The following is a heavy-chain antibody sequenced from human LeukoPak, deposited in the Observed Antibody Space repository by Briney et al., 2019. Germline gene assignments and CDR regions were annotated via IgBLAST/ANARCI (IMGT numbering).Heavy chain of an antibody. Sequence: GGSLRLSCAASGFTFTSYSMNWVRQAPGKGLEWVSTISGGGGSTYYADSVRGRFTVSRDDSKNTLYLQMNSLRAEDTAVYYFAKDGGLWVSAHWGDSWGRGTLVTVSS. CDR2: ISGGGGST. D-gene: IGHD7-27*01. J-gene: IGHJ4*02. V-gene: IGHV3-23*01. CDR1: GFTFTSYS. CDR3: AKDGGLWVSAHWGDS.